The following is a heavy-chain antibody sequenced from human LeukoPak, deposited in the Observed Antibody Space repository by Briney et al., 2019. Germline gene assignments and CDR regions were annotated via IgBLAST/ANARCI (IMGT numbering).Heavy chain of an antibody. J-gene: IGHJ4*02. CDR2: IRSSGSTI. Sequence: PGGSLRLSCAASGFTFSSYEMNWVRQAPGKGLEWVSYIRSSGSTIYYADSVKGRFTISRDNAKNSLYLQMNSLRAEDTAVYYCAKDFHVWEPKVFDYWGQGTLVTVSS. D-gene: IGHD1-26*01. CDR3: AKDFHVWEPKVFDY. CDR1: GFTFSSYE. V-gene: IGHV3-48*03.